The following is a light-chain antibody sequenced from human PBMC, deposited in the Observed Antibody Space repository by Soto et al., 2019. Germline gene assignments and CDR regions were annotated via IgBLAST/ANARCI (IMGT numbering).Light chain of an antibody. CDR1: QSISSY. Sequence: DIQMTQSPSSLSASVGDRVTITCRASQSISSYLNWYQQKPGKAPKFLIYAASNLQSGVPSRFSGSGSGTDFTLTISSLQPADSATYYCQQSYRTPITFGQGTRLEIK. CDR3: QQSYRTPIT. CDR2: AAS. V-gene: IGKV1-39*01. J-gene: IGKJ5*01.